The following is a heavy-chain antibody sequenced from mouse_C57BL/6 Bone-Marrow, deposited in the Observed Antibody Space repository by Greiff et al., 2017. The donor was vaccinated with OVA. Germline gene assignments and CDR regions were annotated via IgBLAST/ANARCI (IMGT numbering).Heavy chain of an antibody. CDR2: INPSTGGT. V-gene: IGHV1-42*01. Sequence: VPLQQSGPELVKPGASVKISCRASGYSFTGYYMNWVKQSPEKSLEWIGEINPSTGGTTYNQKFKAKATLTVDKSSSTAYMQLKSRTSEDSAVYYCARGGTSPFAYWGQGTLVTVSA. CDR3: ARGGTSPFAY. D-gene: IGHD4-1*01. J-gene: IGHJ3*01. CDR1: GYSFTGYY.